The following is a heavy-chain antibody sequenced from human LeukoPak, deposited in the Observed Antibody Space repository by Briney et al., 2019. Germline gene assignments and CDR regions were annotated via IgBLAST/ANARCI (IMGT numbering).Heavy chain of an antibody. D-gene: IGHD5-18*01. J-gene: IGHJ4*02. Sequence: ASVKVSCKASGYKFTGYYMHWVRQAPGQGLEWMGWVNPNSGDSHHAQKFQGRVTMTRDTSISTAYMELSRLRSDDTAVYYCAREIGGILVFDYWGQGTLVTVSS. CDR2: VNPNSGDS. CDR3: AREIGGILVFDY. V-gene: IGHV1-2*02. CDR1: GYKFTGYY.